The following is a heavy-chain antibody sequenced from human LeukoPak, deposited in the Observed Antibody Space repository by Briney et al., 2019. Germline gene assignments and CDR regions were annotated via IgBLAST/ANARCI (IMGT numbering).Heavy chain of an antibody. CDR2: IWYDGSNK. V-gene: IGHV3-33*01. CDR1: GFTFSSYG. Sequence: GGSLRLSCAASGFTFSSYGMHRVRQAPGKGLEWVAVIWYDGSNKYYADSVKGRFTISRDNSKNTLYLQMNSLRAEDTAVYYCAREGSGYDFGAYYYGMDVWGQGTTVTVSS. CDR3: AREGSGYDFGAYYYGMDV. J-gene: IGHJ6*02. D-gene: IGHD5-12*01.